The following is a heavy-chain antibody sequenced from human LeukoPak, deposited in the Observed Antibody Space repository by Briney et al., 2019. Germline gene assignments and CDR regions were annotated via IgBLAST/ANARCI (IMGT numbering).Heavy chain of an antibody. CDR1: GFTFSRYW. Sequence: GGSLRLSCAASGFTFSRYWMSWVRQAGGKGREWVANIKQEGSEKYYVDSVKGRFTISRDNAKNSLYLQMNSLRAEDTAVYYCARDGPAQALSLSPPDIVVVVAAPDYWGQGTLVTVSS. J-gene: IGHJ4*02. CDR3: ARDGPAQALSLSPPDIVVVVAAPDY. D-gene: IGHD2-15*01. CDR2: IKQEGSEK. V-gene: IGHV3-7*01.